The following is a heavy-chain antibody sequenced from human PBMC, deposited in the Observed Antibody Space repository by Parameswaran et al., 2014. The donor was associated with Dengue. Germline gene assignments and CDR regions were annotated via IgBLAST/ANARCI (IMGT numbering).Heavy chain of an antibody. J-gene: IGHJ4*01. CDR3: AVTKYPYSSSSLPDY. CDR2: MNPNSGNT. D-gene: IGHD6-13*01. Sequence: WVRQAPGQGLEWMGWMNPNSGNTGYAQKFQGRVTMTRNTSISTAYMEVNSLRAEDTAVYYCAVTKYPYSSSSLPDYWARNPGHRLL. V-gene: IGHV1-8*01.